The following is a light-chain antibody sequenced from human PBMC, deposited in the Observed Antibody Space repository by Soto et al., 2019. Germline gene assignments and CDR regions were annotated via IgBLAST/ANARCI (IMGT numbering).Light chain of an antibody. CDR1: QSISSW. Sequence: DIQMTQSPSTLSASVGDRVTITCRASQSISSWLAWYQQKPGKAPKLLIYDASSLESWVPSRFSGSGSGTEFTLTSSSLQPDDFATYYCQQYNSYLWTFGQGTKVEIK. V-gene: IGKV1-5*01. CDR2: DAS. J-gene: IGKJ1*01. CDR3: QQYNSYLWT.